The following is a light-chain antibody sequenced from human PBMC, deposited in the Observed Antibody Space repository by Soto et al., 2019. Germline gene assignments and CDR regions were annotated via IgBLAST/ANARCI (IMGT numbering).Light chain of an antibody. V-gene: IGLV2-11*01. J-gene: IGLJ2*01. CDR1: SSDVGGYNF. CDR2: DVS. Sequence: QSALTQPRSVSGSPGQSVTISCTGTSSDVGGYNFVSWYQQHPGKAPNLMIYDVSQRPSGVPDRFSASKSGNTASLTISGLQAEDEADYYCCSYAGSYTLFGGGTKVTVL. CDR3: CSYAGSYTL.